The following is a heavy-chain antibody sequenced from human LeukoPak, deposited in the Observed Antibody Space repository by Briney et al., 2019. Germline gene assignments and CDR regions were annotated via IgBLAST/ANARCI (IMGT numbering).Heavy chain of an antibody. D-gene: IGHD1-26*01. V-gene: IGHV4-34*01. CDR3: VLGRWEPTGSY. Sequence: KPSGTLSLTCAVYGASFSGYYKTWIRQSPGEGLEWIGEITHNGKSNYNPSLKSRVTISVDTSRNQFSLRLTSVTAADAGVYYCVLGRWEPTGSYWGQGTLVAISS. CDR2: ITHNGKS. J-gene: IGHJ4*02. CDR1: GASFSGYY.